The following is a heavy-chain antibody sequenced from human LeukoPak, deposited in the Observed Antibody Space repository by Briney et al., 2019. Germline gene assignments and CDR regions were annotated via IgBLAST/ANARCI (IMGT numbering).Heavy chain of an antibody. D-gene: IGHD5-18*01. CDR3: ARGYGTFDF. J-gene: IGHJ4*02. CDR1: GGFINSGGYS. V-gene: IGHV4-30-2*01. CDR2: IYHSGST. Sequence: SQTLFLACAVSGGFINSGGYSWSWIRQPPGKGLEWMGYIYHSGSTYYNPSLKSRVTMSVDRSKNHFSLKLNSVTAADTAVYYCARGYGTFDFWGQGILVTVSS.